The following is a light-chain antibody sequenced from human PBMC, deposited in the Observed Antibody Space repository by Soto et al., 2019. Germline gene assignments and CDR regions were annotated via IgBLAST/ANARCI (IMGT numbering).Light chain of an antibody. V-gene: IGKV1D-12*01. CDR2: ATS. CDR1: QGISSW. Sequence: DIHMTQAPSSLSASVVDRVTITCRAGQGISSWLAWYQQKPGKAPKVLIYATSRLQSGVPSRFSGSGSGTDFTLTISSLQPEDFATYFCQQTNSFPLTFGGGTKVDIK. J-gene: IGKJ4*01. CDR3: QQTNSFPLT.